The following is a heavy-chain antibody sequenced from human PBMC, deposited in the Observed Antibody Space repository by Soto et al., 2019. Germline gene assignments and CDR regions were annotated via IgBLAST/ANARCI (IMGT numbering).Heavy chain of an antibody. CDR1: GFTFSSYA. V-gene: IGHV3-23*01. CDR3: AKDRLIVATDP. CDR2: ISAIGGST. Sequence: GGSLRLSCAASGFTFSSYAMSWVRQAPGKGLEGVSAISAIGGSTYYADSVKGRFTISRDNSKNTLYLQMNSPRVEDTAVYYCAKDRLIVATDPWGQGTLVTVSS. J-gene: IGHJ5*02. D-gene: IGHD5-12*01.